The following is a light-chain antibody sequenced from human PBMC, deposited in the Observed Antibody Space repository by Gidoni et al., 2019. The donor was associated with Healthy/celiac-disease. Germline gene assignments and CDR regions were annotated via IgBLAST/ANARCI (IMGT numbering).Light chain of an antibody. V-gene: IGKV3-20*01. CDR2: GAS. Sequence: IVLTPSPGTLSLAPGEIATLSCRDSQSGSSSYLAWYQQKPGHAPRLLIYGASSRATGIPDRFSGSGSGTDFTLTISRLEPEDFAVYYCQQYGSTSWTFGQGTKVEIK. CDR1: QSGSSSY. J-gene: IGKJ1*01. CDR3: QQYGSTSWT.